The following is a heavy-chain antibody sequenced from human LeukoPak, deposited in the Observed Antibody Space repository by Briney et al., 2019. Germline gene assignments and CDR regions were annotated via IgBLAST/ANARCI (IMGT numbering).Heavy chain of an antibody. CDR2: INPNGGAT. Sequence: ASMKVSCKASGYTFSDNYIHWFRQAPGHGLEWMGRINPNGGATNYAQTFQGRVSMTSDTSISTAAMELSGLRSDDAAVYYCALSMTTSAAGAFDIWGQGTMVTVSS. CDR3: ALSMTTSAAGAFDI. D-gene: IGHD2/OR15-2a*01. V-gene: IGHV1-2*06. J-gene: IGHJ3*02. CDR1: GYTFSDNY.